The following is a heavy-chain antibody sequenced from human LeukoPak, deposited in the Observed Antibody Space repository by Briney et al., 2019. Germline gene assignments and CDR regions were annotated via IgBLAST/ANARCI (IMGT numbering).Heavy chain of an antibody. CDR3: ARDSGSSWYENFDY. V-gene: IGHV1-18*04. Sequence: ASVKVSCKASGYAFTRYGISWVRQAPGQGLEWMGWISAYNGNTNYAQKLQGRVTMTTDTSTSTAYMELRSLRSDDTAVYYCARDSGSSWYENFDYWGQGTLVTVSS. J-gene: IGHJ4*02. CDR2: ISAYNGNT. CDR1: GYAFTRYG. D-gene: IGHD6-13*01.